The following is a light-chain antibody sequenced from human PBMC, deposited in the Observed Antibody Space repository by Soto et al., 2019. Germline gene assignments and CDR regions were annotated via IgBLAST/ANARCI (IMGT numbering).Light chain of an antibody. CDR2: GNS. J-gene: IGLJ3*02. V-gene: IGLV1-40*01. CDR1: SSKIGAGYD. Sequence: QSVLTQPPSVSGAPGQRVTISCTGSSSKIGAGYDVHWYQQLPGTAPKLLIYGNSNRPSGVPDRFSVSKSGTSASVAITGLQAEDGADYYCQSYESSLSGWVFGGGTKLTVL. CDR3: QSYESSLSGWV.